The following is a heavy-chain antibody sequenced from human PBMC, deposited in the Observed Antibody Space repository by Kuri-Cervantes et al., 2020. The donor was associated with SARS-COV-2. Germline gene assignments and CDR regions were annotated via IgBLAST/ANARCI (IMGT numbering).Heavy chain of an antibody. D-gene: IGHD1-1*01. CDR3: VRDGDHWNFDY. J-gene: IGHJ4*02. CDR1: GFTVDDYA. CDR2: ISWDGGST. Sequence: GESLKISCAASGFTVDDYAMHWVRQAPGKGLEWVSLISWDGGSTYYADSVKGRFTISRDNAKNMLFLQMNSLRAEDTAVYYCVRDGDHWNFDYWGQGTLVTVSS. V-gene: IGHV3-43D*04.